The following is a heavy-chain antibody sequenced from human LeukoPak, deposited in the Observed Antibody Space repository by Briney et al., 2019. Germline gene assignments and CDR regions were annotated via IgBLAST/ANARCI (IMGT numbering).Heavy chain of an antibody. CDR1: GFTFSSYE. Sequence: GGSLRLSCAASGFTFSSYEMNWVRQAPGEGLEWVSYISSSGSTIYYADSVKGRFTISRDNAKNSLYLQMNSLRAEDTAVYYCASNTYYYGSESYPVLDYWGQGTLVTVSS. CDR2: ISSSGSTI. D-gene: IGHD3-10*01. CDR3: ASNTYYYGSESYPVLDY. J-gene: IGHJ4*02. V-gene: IGHV3-48*03.